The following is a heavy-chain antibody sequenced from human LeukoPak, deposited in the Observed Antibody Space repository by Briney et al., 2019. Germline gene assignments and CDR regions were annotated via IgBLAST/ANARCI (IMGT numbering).Heavy chain of an antibody. CDR3: ARAETIVVVDY. CDR1: GFIFSSYS. V-gene: IGHV3-48*03. Sequence: SGGSLRLSCAASGFIFSSYSMNWVRQAPGKGLEWVSYISSSGSTIYYADSVKGRFTISRDNAKNSLYLQMNSLRAEDTAVYYCARAETIVVVDYWGQGTLVTVSS. J-gene: IGHJ4*02. D-gene: IGHD3-22*01. CDR2: ISSSGSTI.